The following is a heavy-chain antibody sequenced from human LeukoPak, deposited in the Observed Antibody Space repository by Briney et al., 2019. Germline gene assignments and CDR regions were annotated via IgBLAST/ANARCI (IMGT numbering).Heavy chain of an antibody. Sequence: SETLSLTCTVSGGSISSYYWSWIRQPPGKGLEWIGYIYYSGSTNYNPSLKSRVTISVDMSKSQFSLKLNSVTAADTAVYYCASRYDSSGYYYVEGSRYFDYWGQGTLVTVSS. CDR1: GGSISSYY. CDR3: ASRYDSSGYYYVEGSRYFDY. D-gene: IGHD3-22*01. J-gene: IGHJ4*02. V-gene: IGHV4-59*01. CDR2: IYYSGST.